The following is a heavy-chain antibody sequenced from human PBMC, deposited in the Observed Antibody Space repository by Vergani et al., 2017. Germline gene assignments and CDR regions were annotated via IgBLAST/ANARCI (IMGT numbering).Heavy chain of an antibody. Sequence: EVQLVQSGAEVKKPGESLRISCKGSGYSFTSYWISWVRQMPGKGLEWMGRIDPSDSYTNYSPSFQGHVTISADKSLSTVYLQWSSLKASDTAMYYCARQVAVAGKWWGPYYYYGMDVWGQGTTVTVAS. J-gene: IGHJ6*02. D-gene: IGHD6-19*01. V-gene: IGHV5-10-1*01. CDR2: IDPSDSYT. CDR1: GYSFTSYW. CDR3: ARQVAVAGKWWGPYYYYGMDV.